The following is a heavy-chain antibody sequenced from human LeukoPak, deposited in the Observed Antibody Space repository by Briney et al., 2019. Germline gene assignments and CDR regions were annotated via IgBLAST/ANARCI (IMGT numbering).Heavy chain of an antibody. CDR2: ISYDGSNK. D-gene: IGHD6-19*01. V-gene: IGHV3-30-3*01. Sequence: TGGSLRLSCAASGFTFRSYAMHWVRQAPGKGLEWVAVISYDGSNKYYADSVKGRFTISRDNSKNTLYLQMNSLRAEDTAVYYCARGGSGWSVDYWGQGTLVTVSS. CDR1: GFTFRSYA. CDR3: ARGGSGWSVDY. J-gene: IGHJ4*02.